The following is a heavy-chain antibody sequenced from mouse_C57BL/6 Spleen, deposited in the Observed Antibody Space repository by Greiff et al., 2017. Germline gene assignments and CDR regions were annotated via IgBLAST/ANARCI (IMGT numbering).Heavy chain of an antibody. D-gene: IGHD1-1*01. Sequence: VQLQQPGAELVKPGASVKMSCKASGYTFTSYWITWVKQRPGQGLEWIGDIYPGSGSTNYNEKFKSKATLTVATSSSTAYMQLSSLTSEDSAVYYGAAYCYGSSYWYFDVWGTGTTVTVSS. V-gene: IGHV1-55*01. CDR1: GYTFTSYW. CDR3: AAYCYGSSYWYFDV. CDR2: IYPGSGST. J-gene: IGHJ1*03.